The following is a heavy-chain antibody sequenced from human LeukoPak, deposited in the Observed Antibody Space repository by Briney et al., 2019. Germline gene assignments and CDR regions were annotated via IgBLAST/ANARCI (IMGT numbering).Heavy chain of an antibody. CDR2: IYYSGST. D-gene: IGHD3-3*01. CDR1: GGSISSSSYY. Sequence: PSETLSLTCTVSGGSISSSSYYWGWIRQPPGKGLEWIGSIYYSGSTYYNPSLRSRVTISVDTSKNQFSLKLSSVTAADTAVYYCARGAVLRFLEWFPFDYWGRGTLVTVSS. CDR3: ARGAVLRFLEWFPFDY. V-gene: IGHV4-39*07. J-gene: IGHJ4*02.